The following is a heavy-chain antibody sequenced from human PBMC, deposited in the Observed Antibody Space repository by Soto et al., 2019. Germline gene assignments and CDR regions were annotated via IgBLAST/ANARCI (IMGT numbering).Heavy chain of an antibody. CDR2: ISSSSSTI. D-gene: IGHD3-16*01. J-gene: IGHJ5*02. Sequence: EVQLVESGGGLVQPGGSLRLSCAASGFTFSSYSMNWVRQAPGKGLEWVSYISSSSSTIYYADSVKGRFTISRDNAXXSLYLQMNSLRDEDTAVYYCEREGTRGGFLNWFDPWGQGTLVTVSS. CDR1: GFTFSSYS. V-gene: IGHV3-48*02. CDR3: EREGTRGGFLNWFDP.